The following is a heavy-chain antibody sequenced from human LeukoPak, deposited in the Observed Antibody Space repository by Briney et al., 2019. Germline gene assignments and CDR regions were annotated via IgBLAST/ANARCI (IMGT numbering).Heavy chain of an antibody. J-gene: IGHJ3*02. D-gene: IGHD3-22*01. CDR2: ISSSGSTI. CDR1: GFTFSDYY. V-gene: IGHV3-11*04. CDR3: ASGENYYDSSGYYAAAFDI. Sequence: GGSLRLSCAASGFTFSDYYMSWIRQAPGKGLEWVSYISSSGSTIYYADSVRGRFTISRDNAKNSLYLQMNSLRAEDTAVYYCASGENYYDSSGYYAAAFDIWGQGTMVTVSS.